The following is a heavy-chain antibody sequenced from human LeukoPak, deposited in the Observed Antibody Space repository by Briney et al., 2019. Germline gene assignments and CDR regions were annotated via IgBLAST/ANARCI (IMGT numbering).Heavy chain of an antibody. D-gene: IGHD3-3*01. Sequence: SETLSLTCAVYGGSFSGYYWSWIRQPPGKGLEWIGEINHSGSTNYNPSLKSRVTISVHTSKNQFSPKLSSVTAADTAVYYCARRSGNYYYYYMDVWGKGTTDSVSS. J-gene: IGHJ6*03. CDR3: ARRSGNYYYYYMDV. V-gene: IGHV4-34*01. CDR1: GGSFSGYY. CDR2: INHSGST.